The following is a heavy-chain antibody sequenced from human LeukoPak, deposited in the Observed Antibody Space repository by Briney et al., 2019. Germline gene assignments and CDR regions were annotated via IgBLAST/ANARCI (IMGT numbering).Heavy chain of an antibody. CDR2: IYYSGST. V-gene: IGHV4-59*01. CDR3: ARAAAAGKGSFDY. Sequence: PETLSLTCTVSGGSISSYYWSWIRQPPGKGLEWIGYIYYSGSTNYNPSLKSRVTISVDTSKNQFSLKLSSVTAADTAVYYCARAAAAGKGSFDYWGQGTLVTVSS. D-gene: IGHD6-13*01. CDR1: GGSISSYY. J-gene: IGHJ4*02.